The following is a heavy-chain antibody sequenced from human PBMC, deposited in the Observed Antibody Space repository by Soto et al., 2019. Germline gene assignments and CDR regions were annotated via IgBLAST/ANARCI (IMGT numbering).Heavy chain of an antibody. D-gene: IGHD4-4*01. CDR2: ISAYNGNT. V-gene: IGHV1-18*01. J-gene: IGHJ6*03. Sequence: GASVKVSCKASGYTFTSYGISWVRQAPGQGLEWMGWISAYNGNTNYAQKLQGRVTMTTDTSTSTAYMELRSLRSDDTAVYYCARPWPYRGGDYYYYMDVWGKGTTVTVSS. CDR1: GYTFTSYG. CDR3: ARPWPYRGGDYYYYMDV.